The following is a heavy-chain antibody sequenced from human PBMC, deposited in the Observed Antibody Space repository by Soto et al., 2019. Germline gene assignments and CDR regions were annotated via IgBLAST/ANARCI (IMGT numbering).Heavy chain of an antibody. CDR3: ARGVRQDIVVVPAANNYYYYGMDV. CDR1: GGTFSSYA. Sequence: QVQLVQSGAEVKKPGSSVKVSCKASGGTFSSYAISWVRQAPGLGLEWMGGIIPIFGTANYAQKFQGRVTITADESTSTAYMELSSLRSEDTAVYYCARGVRQDIVVVPAANNYYYYGMDVWGQGTTVTVSS. D-gene: IGHD2-2*01. CDR2: IIPIFGTA. V-gene: IGHV1-69*01. J-gene: IGHJ6*02.